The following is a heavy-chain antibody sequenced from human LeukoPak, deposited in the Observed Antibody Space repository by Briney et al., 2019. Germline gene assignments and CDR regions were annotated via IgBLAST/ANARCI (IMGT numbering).Heavy chain of an antibody. D-gene: IGHD3-10*01. CDR2: ISGSGGST. V-gene: IGHV3-23*01. CDR1: GFTFSSYA. Sequence: GGSLRLSCAASGFTFSSYAMSWVRQAPGKGLEWVSAISGSGGSTYYADSVKGRFTISRDNSKNTLYLQMNSLRAEDTAVYCCAKAPTLYYYGSGSHHGGHDAFDIWGQGTMVTVSS. J-gene: IGHJ3*02. CDR3: AKAPTLYYYGSGSHHGGHDAFDI.